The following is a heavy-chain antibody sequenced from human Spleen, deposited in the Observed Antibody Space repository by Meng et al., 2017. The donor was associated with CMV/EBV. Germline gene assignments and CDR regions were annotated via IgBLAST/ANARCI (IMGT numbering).Heavy chain of an antibody. Sequence: GGSLRLSCAASGFTFSSYAMSWVRQAPGKGLEWVSSISGGGGSTYYADSVKGRFTISRDNAKNTLYLHMDSLTAEDTAMYYCARDATLPDYWGQGTLVTVSS. CDR1: GFTFSSYA. CDR3: ARDATLPDY. V-gene: IGHV3-23*01. CDR2: ISGGGGST. D-gene: IGHD2-2*01. J-gene: IGHJ4*02.